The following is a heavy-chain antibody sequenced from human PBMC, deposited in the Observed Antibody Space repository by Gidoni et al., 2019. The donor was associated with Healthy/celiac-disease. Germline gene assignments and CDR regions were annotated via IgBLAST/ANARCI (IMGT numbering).Heavy chain of an antibody. V-gene: IGHV3-7*03. CDR3: ARDSPVVPAAIVYWYFDL. J-gene: IGHJ2*01. CDR1: GFTFSSYW. D-gene: IGHD2-2*02. CDR2: RKQDGSEK. Sequence: EVQLVESGGGLVQPGGSLRLSCAASGFTFSSYWMSWVRQAPGKGLEWVANRKQDGSEKYYVDSVKGRFTISRDNAKNSLYLQMNSLRAEDTAVYYCARDSPVVPAAIVYWYFDLWGRGTLVTVSS.